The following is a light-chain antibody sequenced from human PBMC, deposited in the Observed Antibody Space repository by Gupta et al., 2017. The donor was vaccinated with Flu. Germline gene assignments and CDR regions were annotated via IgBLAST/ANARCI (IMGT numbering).Light chain of an antibody. CDR2: AAS. V-gene: IGKV1-12*01. CDR3: QQCYSFPLT. J-gene: IGKJ4*01. Sequence: PSSGSASVGDRVTVTCRASKDISSWLAWYQQKPGKAPKLLIFAASTLESGVPSRFSGTGSGTDFTLTISSLQPEDFAIYYCQQCYSFPLTFGGGTKVEIK. CDR1: KDISSW.